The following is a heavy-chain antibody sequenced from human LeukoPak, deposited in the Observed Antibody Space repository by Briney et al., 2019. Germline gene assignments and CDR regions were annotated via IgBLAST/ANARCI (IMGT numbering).Heavy chain of an antibody. CDR1: GLTFSVSA. D-gene: IGHD6-25*01. V-gene: IGHV3-73*01. CDR2: IKTRADNYAT. CDR3: THPAYYYNVDV. J-gene: IGHJ6*04. Sequence: GGSLRLSCSASGLTFSVSAIHWVRQASGKGLEWVGRIKTRADNYATAYAASVKGRFTISRDDSTNTAYLQMNSLKTEDTAVYYCTHPAYYYNVDVWGKGTTVTVSS.